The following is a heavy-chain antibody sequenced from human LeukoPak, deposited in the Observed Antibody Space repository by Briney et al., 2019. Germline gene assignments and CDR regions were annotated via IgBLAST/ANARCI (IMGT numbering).Heavy chain of an antibody. CDR3: ARHYYPAAAGDY. D-gene: IGHD6-25*01. CDR1: GGSISTYY. CDR2: IYYSGST. J-gene: IGHJ4*02. Sequence: SQTLSLTSTVSGGSISTYYWSWIRQPPGKGLEWIGYIYYSGSTNYNSSLKSRVTISVDTSKNQSSLKLYSVLAADTAVYYCARHYYPAAAGDYWGQGTLVTVSS. V-gene: IGHV4-59*08.